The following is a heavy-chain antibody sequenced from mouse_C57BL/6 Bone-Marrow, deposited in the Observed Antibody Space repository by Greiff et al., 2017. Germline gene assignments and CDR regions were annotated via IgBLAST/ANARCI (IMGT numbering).Heavy chain of an antibody. D-gene: IGHD4-1*01. Sequence: QVQLQQPGAELLKPGASVKLSCKASGYTFTSYWMHWVKQRPGRGLEWIGRIDPNSGGTKYNEKFKSKATLTVDKPSSTAYMKLSSLTSEDSAVDYWGRWDNWEGVSYFDYWGQGTTLTVSA. CDR2: IDPNSGGT. V-gene: IGHV1-72*01. J-gene: IGHJ2*01. CDR3: GRWDNWEGVSYFDY. CDR1: GYTFTSYW.